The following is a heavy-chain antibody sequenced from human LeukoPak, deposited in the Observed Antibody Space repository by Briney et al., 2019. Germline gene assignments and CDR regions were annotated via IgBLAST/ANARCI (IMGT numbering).Heavy chain of an antibody. V-gene: IGHV3-30*02. J-gene: IGHJ4*02. CDR2: IRYDGSNK. CDR3: AKVICRSSGWYDY. CDR1: GFTFSSYG. Sequence: GGSLRLSCAASGFTFSSYGMHWVRQAPGKGLEWVAFIRYDGSNKYYADSVKGRFTISRDNSKNTLYLQMNSLRADDTAVYSCAKVICRSSGWYDYWGQGTLVTVSP. D-gene: IGHD6-19*01.